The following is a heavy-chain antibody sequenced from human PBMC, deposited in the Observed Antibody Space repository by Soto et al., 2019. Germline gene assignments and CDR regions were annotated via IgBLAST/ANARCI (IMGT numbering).Heavy chain of an antibody. Sequence: ASVKVSCKVSGYTLTELSMHWVRQAPGKGLEWMGGFDPEDGETIYAQKFQGRVTMTEDTSTDTAYMELSSLRSEDTAFYYCATASLGVYYYYGMDVWGQGTTVTVSS. CDR3: ATASLGVYYYYGMDV. CDR2: FDPEDGET. CDR1: GYTLTELS. D-gene: IGHD3-16*01. J-gene: IGHJ6*02. V-gene: IGHV1-24*01.